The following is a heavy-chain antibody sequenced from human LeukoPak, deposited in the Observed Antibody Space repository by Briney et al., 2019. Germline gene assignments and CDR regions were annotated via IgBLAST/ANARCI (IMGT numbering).Heavy chain of an antibody. J-gene: IGHJ4*02. CDR2: IFYSGAT. CDR1: GDSISINYN. CDR3: VRHRQWLLFPDY. D-gene: IGHD6-19*01. V-gene: IGHV4-39*01. Sequence: SETLSLTCTVTGDSISINYNWGWIRQPPGKGLEWIGSIFYSGATYYSPSPKSRVTISVDTSKNQFSLKLSSMTAADTAVYYCVRHRQWLLFPDYWGQGTLVTVSS.